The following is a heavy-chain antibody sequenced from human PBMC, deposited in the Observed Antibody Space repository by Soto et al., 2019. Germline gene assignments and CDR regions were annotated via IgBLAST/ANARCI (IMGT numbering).Heavy chain of an antibody. CDR1: GGTFINYA. V-gene: IGHV1-69*01. Sequence: QVQLVQSGAEVKKPGSSVKVSCKASGGTFINYAFSWVRQTPGQGLDWMGGIVPLFGTANYAQKFQGRVTITADASTTTAYMELSSLRSEDTAVYYCARGNEYNHYYSDYWGQGTLVTVSS. CDR3: ARGNEYNHYYSDY. J-gene: IGHJ4*02. D-gene: IGHD1-1*01. CDR2: IVPLFGTA.